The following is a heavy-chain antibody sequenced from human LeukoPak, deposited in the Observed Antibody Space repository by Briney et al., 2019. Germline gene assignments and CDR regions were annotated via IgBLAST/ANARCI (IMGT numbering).Heavy chain of an antibody. CDR3: ARELYGSGSYSGAFDI. Sequence: GGFLRLSCAASGFTFSNYAMSWVRQAPGKGLEWVSVISGGGGTTYYADSVKGRFTISRDNAKNSLYLQMNSLRAEDTAVYYCARELYGSGSYSGAFDIWGQGTMVTVSS. D-gene: IGHD3-10*01. CDR2: ISGGGGTT. V-gene: IGHV3-23*01. J-gene: IGHJ3*02. CDR1: GFTFSNYA.